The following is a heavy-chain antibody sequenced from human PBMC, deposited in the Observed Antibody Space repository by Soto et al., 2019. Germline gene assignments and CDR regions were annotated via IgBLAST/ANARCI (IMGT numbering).Heavy chain of an antibody. CDR3: ARDLSWAGDFSWFDP. CDR1: GYTFTSYG. V-gene: IGHV1-18*01. J-gene: IGHJ5*02. Sequence: QVPLVQSGAEVKKPGASVKVSCKASGYTFTSYGISWVRQAPGQGLEWMGWISAYNGNTNYAQKLQGRVTMTTDTSTSTAYMELRSLRSDGTAVYYCARDLSWAGDFSWFDPWGQGTLVTVSS. D-gene: IGHD4-17*01. CDR2: ISAYNGNT.